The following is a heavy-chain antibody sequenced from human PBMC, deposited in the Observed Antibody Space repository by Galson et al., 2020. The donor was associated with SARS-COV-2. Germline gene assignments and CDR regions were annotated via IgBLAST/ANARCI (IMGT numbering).Heavy chain of an antibody. Sequence: TGGSLRLSCAASGFTFSSYAMHWVRQAPGKGLEWVAVISYDGRNKYYADSVKGRFTISRDNSKNTLYLQMNSLRAEDTAVYYCARAQYGGYVSGFDPWGQGTLVTVSS. CDR1: GFTFSSYA. D-gene: IGHD5-12*01. V-gene: IGHV3-30-3*01. CDR3: ARAQYGGYVSGFDP. J-gene: IGHJ5*02. CDR2: ISYDGRNK.